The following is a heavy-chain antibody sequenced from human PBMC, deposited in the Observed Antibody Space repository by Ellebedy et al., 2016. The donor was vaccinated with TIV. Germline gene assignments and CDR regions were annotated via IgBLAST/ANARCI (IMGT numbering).Heavy chain of an antibody. D-gene: IGHD6-6*01. J-gene: IGHJ4*02. V-gene: IGHV3-33*01. Sequence: GESLKISCAASGFTFSSYGMHWVRQAPGKGLEWVAVIWYDGSNKYYADSVKGRFTISRDNSKNTLYLQMNSLRAEDTAVYYCARDFRIAARTPPTDYWGQGTLVTVSS. CDR2: IWYDGSNK. CDR1: GFTFSSYG. CDR3: ARDFRIAARTPPTDY.